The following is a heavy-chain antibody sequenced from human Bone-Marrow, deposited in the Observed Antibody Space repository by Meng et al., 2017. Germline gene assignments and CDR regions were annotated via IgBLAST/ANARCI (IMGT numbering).Heavy chain of an antibody. CDR3: AREADGDHDY. V-gene: IGHV7-4-1*02. Sequence: QGQLVTSGSELKKPGAEVKVACRAFGYTCTSYAMNWVRQAPGKGLEWMGWINTKTGNPTYAQGFTGRFVFSLDTSVSTAYLQISSLKAEDTAVYYCAREADGDHDYWGQGTLVTVSS. J-gene: IGHJ4*02. D-gene: IGHD4-17*01. CDR1: GYTCTSYA. CDR2: INTKTGNP.